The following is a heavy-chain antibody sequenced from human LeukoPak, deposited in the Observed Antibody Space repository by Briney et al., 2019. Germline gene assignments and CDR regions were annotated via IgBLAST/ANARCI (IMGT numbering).Heavy chain of an antibody. CDR2: ISSSGSTI. D-gene: IGHD3-22*01. V-gene: IGHV3-48*03. Sequence: GGSLRLSCAASGFTFSSYEMNWVRQAPGKGLEWVSYISSSGSTIYYADSVKGRFTISRDNAKNSLYLQMNSLRAKDTAVYYCARDLMVITPWGQGTLVTVSS. CDR3: ARDLMVITP. J-gene: IGHJ5*02. CDR1: GFTFSSYE.